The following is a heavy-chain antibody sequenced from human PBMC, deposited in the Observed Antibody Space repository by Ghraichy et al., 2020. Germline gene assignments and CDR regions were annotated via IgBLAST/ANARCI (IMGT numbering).Heavy chain of an antibody. D-gene: IGHD3-22*01. J-gene: IGHJ6*02. CDR3: ARAGYYYDSSGYYYVWSGMDV. V-gene: IGHV3-13*05. CDR1: GFTFSSYD. CDR2: IGTAGDP. Sequence: GGSLRLSCAASGFTFSSYDMHWVRQATGKGLEWVSAIGTAGDPYYPGSVKGRFTISRENAKNSLYLQMNSLRAGDTAVYYCARAGYYYDSSGYYYVWSGMDVWGQGTTVTVSS.